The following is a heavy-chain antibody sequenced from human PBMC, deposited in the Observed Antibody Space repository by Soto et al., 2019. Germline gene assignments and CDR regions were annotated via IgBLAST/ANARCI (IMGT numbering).Heavy chain of an antibody. CDR3: MRSHGAY. CDR2: ISYSGTA. V-gene: IGHV4-61*01. J-gene: IGHJ4*02. Sequence: QVQLQESGPGLVKTSETLSLTCTVSGGSVSSGPYHWNWVRQPPGKGLEWIGHISYSGTANYNPSLRGRVIMATDTSMNQFSLRLTSVIAADTAVYYCMRSHGAYWGQGALVTVSP. D-gene: IGHD2-8*01. CDR1: GGSVSSGPYH.